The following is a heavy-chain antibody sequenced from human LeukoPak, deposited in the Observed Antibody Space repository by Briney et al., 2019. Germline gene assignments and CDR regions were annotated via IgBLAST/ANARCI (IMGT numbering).Heavy chain of an antibody. D-gene: IGHD3-22*01. CDR2: IIPILGIA. J-gene: IGHJ4*02. V-gene: IGHV1-69*04. CDR1: GGTFSSYA. Sequence: ASVKVSCKASGGTFSSYAISWVRQAPGQGLEWMGRIIPILGIANYAQKFQGRVTITADKSTSTAYMELSSLRSEDTAVYYCAREGITMIVAVIWGQGTLVTVSS. CDR3: AREGITMIVAVI.